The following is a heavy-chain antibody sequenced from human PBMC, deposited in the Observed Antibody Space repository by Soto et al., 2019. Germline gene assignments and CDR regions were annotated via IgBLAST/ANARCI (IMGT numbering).Heavy chain of an antibody. J-gene: IGHJ4*02. V-gene: IGHV5-10-1*01. CDR1: GYSFAGYW. Sequence: GESLKISCKGSGYSFAGYWITWVRQKPGKGLEWMGRIDPSDSQTYYSPSFRGHVTISVTKSITTVFLQWSSLRASDTAMYYCARQIYDSDTGPNYQYYFDSWSQGTPVTVSS. CDR2: IDPSDSQT. D-gene: IGHD3-22*01. CDR3: ARQIYDSDTGPNYQYYFDS.